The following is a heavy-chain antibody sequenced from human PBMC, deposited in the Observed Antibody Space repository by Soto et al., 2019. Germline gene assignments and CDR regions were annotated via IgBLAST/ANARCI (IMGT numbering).Heavy chain of an antibody. Sequence: SGPTLVNPTQTLTLTCTFSGFSLSTSGVGVGWIRQPPGKALEWLALIYWDDDKRYSPSLKSRLTITKDTSKNQVVLTMTNMDPVDTATYYCAHMAAIMVRGVPNNWFEPWGQGTLVTLSS. V-gene: IGHV2-5*02. J-gene: IGHJ5*02. CDR1: GFSLSTSGVG. CDR3: AHMAAIMVRGVPNNWFEP. D-gene: IGHD3-10*01. CDR2: IYWDDDK.